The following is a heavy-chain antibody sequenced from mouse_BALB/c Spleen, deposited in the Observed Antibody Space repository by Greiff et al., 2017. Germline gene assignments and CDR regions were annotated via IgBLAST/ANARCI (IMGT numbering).Heavy chain of an antibody. J-gene: IGHJ4*01. CDR1: GFTFSSYT. V-gene: IGHV5-12-2*01. CDR2: ISNGGGST. Sequence: EVMLVESGGGLVQPGGSLKLSCAASGFTFSSYTMSWVRQTPEKRLEWVAYISNGGGSTYYPDTVKGRFTISRDNAKNTLYLQMSSLKSEDTAMYYCARQLGRGAMDYWGQGTSVTVSS. CDR3: ARQLGRGAMDY. D-gene: IGHD4-1*01.